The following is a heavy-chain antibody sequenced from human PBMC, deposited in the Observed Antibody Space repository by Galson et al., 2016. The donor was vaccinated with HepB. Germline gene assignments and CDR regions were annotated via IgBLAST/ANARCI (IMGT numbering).Heavy chain of an antibody. CDR3: ARSSAGSGWYQMDY. J-gene: IGHJ4*02. CDR2: ISNGGSDG. CDR1: GFTFSSYG. D-gene: IGHD6-13*01. Sequence: LRLSCAASGFTFSSYGMQWVRQAPGKGLEWVAVISNGGSDGFSADSVKGRFTISRDNSKNTLYLQMNSLRAEDTAVYYCARSSAGSGWYQMDYWGQGTLVTVSS. V-gene: IGHV3-30*03.